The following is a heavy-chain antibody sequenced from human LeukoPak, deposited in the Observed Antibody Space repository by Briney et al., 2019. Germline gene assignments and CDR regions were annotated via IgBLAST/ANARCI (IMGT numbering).Heavy chain of an antibody. CDR2: IHPTSGGT. Sequence: ASVKVSCKASGYRFTDNYMHWVRQAPGQGLEWMGWIHPTSGGTKYAQKFQGRVTMTRDTSISTAYMELSRLRSDDTAVYYCARQGIAFGGVIVWFDPWGQGTLVTVSS. V-gene: IGHV1-2*02. D-gene: IGHD3-16*02. J-gene: IGHJ5*02. CDR3: ARQGIAFGGVIVWFDP. CDR1: GYRFTDNY.